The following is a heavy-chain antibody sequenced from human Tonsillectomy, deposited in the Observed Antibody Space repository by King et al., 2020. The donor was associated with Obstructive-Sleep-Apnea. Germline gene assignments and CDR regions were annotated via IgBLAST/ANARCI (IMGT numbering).Heavy chain of an antibody. D-gene: IGHD1-26*01. CDR3: ARDSKSGSEVGAFDI. CDR1: GFTFTDYT. CDR2: ISSSSTTI. J-gene: IGHJ3*02. Sequence: VQLVESGGGLVQPGGSLRLSCAASGFTFTDYTMNWVRQAPGKGLEWVSYISSSSTTIYNADSVKGRFAISRDTAENSLFLQMSSRRAEDTAVYYCARDSKSGSEVGAFDIWGQGTMVTVSS. V-gene: IGHV3-48*04.